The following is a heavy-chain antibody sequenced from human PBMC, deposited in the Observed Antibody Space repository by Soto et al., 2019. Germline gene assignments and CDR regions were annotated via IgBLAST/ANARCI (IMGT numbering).Heavy chain of an antibody. J-gene: IGHJ4*02. V-gene: IGHV3-9*01. CDR3: AKGIYDFWSPYYFDS. Sequence: EVQLVESGGRLVQPGRSLRLSCVGTGLNFDDFAMHWVRQAPGKGLEWVSGITWNGRVLAYADSVKGRFTISRDNARKSLYLQMDSLRDAEKALYYWAKGIYDFWSPYYFDSWGQGTLVTVSS. CDR2: ITWNGRVL. D-gene: IGHD3-3*01. CDR1: GLNFDDFA.